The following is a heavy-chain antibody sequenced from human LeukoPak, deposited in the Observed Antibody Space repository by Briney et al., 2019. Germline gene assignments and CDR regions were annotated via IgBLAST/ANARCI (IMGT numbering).Heavy chain of an antibody. CDR2: IYHTGSS. CDR1: GFSMSSGDY. Sequence: SETLSLTCGVSGFSMSSGDYWGWSRQPPGKGLEWIGSIYHTGSSYYNPSLKSRVIISVDASKNQFSLKMNSVTAADTAVYYCARSHYVSGSQGGMDVWGKGTTVTVSS. V-gene: IGHV4-38-2*01. CDR3: ARSHYVSGSQGGMDV. D-gene: IGHD3-10*01. J-gene: IGHJ6*04.